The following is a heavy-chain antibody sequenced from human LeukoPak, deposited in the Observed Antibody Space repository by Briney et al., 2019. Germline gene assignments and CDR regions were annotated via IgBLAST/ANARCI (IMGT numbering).Heavy chain of an antibody. CDR3: AKGVTSRDFES. D-gene: IGHD2-21*02. V-gene: IGHV4-4*07. CDR2: LYPSGDT. J-gene: IGHJ4*02. Sequence: SETLSLTCSVSGGFISRYYLSWIRQSAGKRLEWIGRLYPSGDTKYNPSLGSRVSMSIDTSKNHFSLKMTSVTAADTALYYCAKGVTSRDFESWSQGTLVTVSS. CDR1: GGFISRYY.